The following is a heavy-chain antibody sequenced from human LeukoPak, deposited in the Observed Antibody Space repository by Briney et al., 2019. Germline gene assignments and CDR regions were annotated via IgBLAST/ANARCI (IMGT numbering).Heavy chain of an antibody. Sequence: PSETLSLTCAVYGESFSGYHWSWIRQPPGKGLEWIGEINHSGSTNYNPSLKSRVTISVDTSKNQFSLKLSSVAAADTAMYYCARQLVGGRRFDHWGQGTLVTVSS. V-gene: IGHV4-34*01. CDR2: INHSGST. CDR3: ARQLVGGRRFDH. J-gene: IGHJ4*02. CDR1: GESFSGYH. D-gene: IGHD1-26*01.